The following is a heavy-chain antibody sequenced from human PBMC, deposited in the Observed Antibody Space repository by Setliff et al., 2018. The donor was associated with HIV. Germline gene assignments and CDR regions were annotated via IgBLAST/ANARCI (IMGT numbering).Heavy chain of an antibody. V-gene: IGHV4-39*02. CDR1: GGSISSGSYY. CDR2: FHYSATT. CDR3: AREVDYYDSSRYLLLYYFDS. D-gene: IGHD3-22*01. Sequence: SETLSLTCSVSGGSISSGSYYWGWIRQPPGKGLEWIASFHYSATTSYNPSLRSRVTISVDTSKNHFSLKLTSVTAADTAIYYCAREVDYYDSSRYLLLYYFDSWGQGTLVTVSS. J-gene: IGHJ4*02.